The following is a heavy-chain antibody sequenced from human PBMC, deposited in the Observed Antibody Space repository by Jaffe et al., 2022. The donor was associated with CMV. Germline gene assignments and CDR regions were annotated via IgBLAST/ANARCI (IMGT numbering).Heavy chain of an antibody. V-gene: IGHV3-48*03. Sequence: EVQLVESGGGLVQPGGSLRLSCAASGFTFSSYEMNWVRQAPGKGLEWVSYISSSGSTIYYADSVKGRFTISRDNAKNSLYLQMNSLRAEDTAVYYCARDFWHYDILTGPIGDDYWGQGTLVTVSS. CDR2: ISSSGSTI. J-gene: IGHJ4*02. D-gene: IGHD3-9*01. CDR1: GFTFSSYE. CDR3: ARDFWHYDILTGPIGDDY.